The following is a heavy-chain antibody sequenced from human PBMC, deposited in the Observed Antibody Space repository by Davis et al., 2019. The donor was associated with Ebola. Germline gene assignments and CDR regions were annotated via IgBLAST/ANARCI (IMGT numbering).Heavy chain of an antibody. Sequence: PGGSLRLSCAASGFTFSSYAMSWVCQAPGKGLEWVSAISGSGGSTYYADSVKGRFTISRDNSKNTLYLQMNSLRAEDTAVYYCAQMRLEWLSPHDAFDIWGQGTMVTVSS. V-gene: IGHV3-23*01. CDR1: GFTFSSYA. D-gene: IGHD3-3*01. J-gene: IGHJ3*02. CDR3: AQMRLEWLSPHDAFDI. CDR2: ISGSGGST.